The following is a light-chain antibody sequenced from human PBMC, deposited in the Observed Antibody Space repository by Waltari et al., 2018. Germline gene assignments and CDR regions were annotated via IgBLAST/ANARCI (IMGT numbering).Light chain of an antibody. Sequence: DFQMTQSPSSLSASLGDRVTITCQTSHDSTNYFNWYHQKPGQAPKLLISDASSLKTGVPSRFRGTGSGTQFTFTISNLQPEDIGTYYCQQYDTFPYTFGQGTKLEMK. CDR2: DAS. J-gene: IGKJ2*01. V-gene: IGKV1-33*01. CDR3: QQYDTFPYT. CDR1: HDSTNY.